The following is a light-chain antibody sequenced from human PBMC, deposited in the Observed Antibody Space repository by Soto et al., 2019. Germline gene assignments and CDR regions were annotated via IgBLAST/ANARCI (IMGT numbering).Light chain of an antibody. J-gene: IGKJ2*01. CDR2: GAS. Sequence: DLQMTQSPSSLSASVGDTVTITCRASQAISTNLAWYQQKPGKAPQLLIYGASTLQSGVPSRFSGSGSGTDFTLSISGLQPEDVATYYCQKYDSAPHTFGQGTELESK. V-gene: IGKV1-27*01. CDR1: QAISTN. CDR3: QKYDSAPHT.